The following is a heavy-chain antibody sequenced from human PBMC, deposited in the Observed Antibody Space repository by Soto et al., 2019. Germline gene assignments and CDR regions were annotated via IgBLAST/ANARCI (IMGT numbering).Heavy chain of an antibody. V-gene: IGHV1-69*06. CDR3: ARNDYSSSSPYYYYCGMDV. D-gene: IGHD6-6*01. J-gene: IGHJ6*02. Sequence: QVQLVQSGAEVKKPGSSVKVSCKASGGTFSSYAISWVRQAPGQGLEWMGGIIPIFGTANYAQKLQGRVKITADKSRITAYMELSSLRSEDTAVYYCARNDYSSSSPYYYYCGMDVGGQGTTVTVSS. CDR1: GGTFSSYA. CDR2: IIPIFGTA.